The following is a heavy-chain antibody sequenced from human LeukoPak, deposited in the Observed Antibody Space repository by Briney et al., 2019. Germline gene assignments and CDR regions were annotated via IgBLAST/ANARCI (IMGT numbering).Heavy chain of an antibody. CDR2: ISGSGGRT. CDR3: AKEYYYDSSGYHDY. V-gene: IGHV3-23*01. D-gene: IGHD3-22*01. CDR1: GFTFSSYA. J-gene: IGHJ4*02. Sequence: GGSLRLSCAASGFTFSSYAMSWVRQAPGKGLEWVSGISGSGGRTYYADSVKGRITISRDNSKNTLYLHMNSLRAEDTAVYFCAKEYYYDSSGYHDYWGQGTLVTVSS.